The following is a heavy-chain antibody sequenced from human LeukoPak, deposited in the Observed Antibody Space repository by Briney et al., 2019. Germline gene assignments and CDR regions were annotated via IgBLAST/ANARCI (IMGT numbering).Heavy chain of an antibody. CDR1: GFTFSSYA. J-gene: IGHJ2*01. CDR2: ISGSGGST. Sequence: GGSLRLSCAASGFTFSSYAMSWVRQAPGKGLEWVSAISGSGGSTYYADSVKGRFTISRDNSKNTLYLQMNSLRAEDTAVYYCAKFDGGIFGGANWYFDLWGRGTLVTVSS. V-gene: IGHV3-23*01. CDR3: AKFDGGIFGGANWYFDL. D-gene: IGHD3-3*01.